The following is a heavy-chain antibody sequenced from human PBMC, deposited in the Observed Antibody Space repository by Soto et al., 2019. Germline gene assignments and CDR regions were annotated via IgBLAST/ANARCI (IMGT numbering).Heavy chain of an antibody. V-gene: IGHV1-69*02. CDR2: IVPITGMT. J-gene: IGHJ4*02. CDR1: GGTFSSYT. D-gene: IGHD2-15*01. Sequence: QVQLVQTGAEVKKPGSSVRVSCTPSGGTFSSYTISWVRQAPGQGLEWMGRIVPITGMTRYAQKFQGRLTITAVTSTTTAYVELSSLTSEDSAVYFCSRGVASLVDSWGQGTQVTVSS. CDR3: SRGVASLVDS.